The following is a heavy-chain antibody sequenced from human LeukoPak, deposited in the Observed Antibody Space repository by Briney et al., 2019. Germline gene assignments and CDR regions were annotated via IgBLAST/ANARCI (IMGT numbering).Heavy chain of an antibody. J-gene: IGHJ5*02. Sequence: SETLSLTCTVSGGSISSYYWSWIRQPPGKGLEWIGYIYYSGSTNYHPSLKSRVTISVDTSKNQFSLKLSSVTAADTAVYYCARVEVGATTESFDPWGQGTLVTVSS. CDR1: GGSISSYY. CDR3: ARVEVGATTESFDP. D-gene: IGHD1-26*01. CDR2: IYYSGST. V-gene: IGHV4-59*01.